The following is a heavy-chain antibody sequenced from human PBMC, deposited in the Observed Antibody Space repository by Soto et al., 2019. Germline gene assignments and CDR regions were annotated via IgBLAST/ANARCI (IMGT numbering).Heavy chain of an antibody. Sequence: QLVQSGAEVKKPGSSVKVSXXASGGTFSSYAIFWXXXXXXXGLEWMGGIIPIFGSAKYAQKFQGRVTITADESTTTAYMELSSLRSEDTAVYYCARDAFRDGYAYWGQGTLVTVSS. D-gene: IGHD5-12*01. CDR1: GGTFSSYA. CDR2: IIPIFGSA. CDR3: ARDAFRDGYAY. V-gene: IGHV1-69*01. J-gene: IGHJ4*02.